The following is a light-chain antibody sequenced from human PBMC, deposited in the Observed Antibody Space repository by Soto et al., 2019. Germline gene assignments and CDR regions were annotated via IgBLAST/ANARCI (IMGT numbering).Light chain of an antibody. CDR1: QDFNDY. J-gene: IGKJ3*01. Sequence: DIQMTQSPSSLSASVGDRVTITCRASQDFNDYLAWYLQKPGKVPKLLIFAASTLRSGVPSRFSGSGSGTNFTLTISSLQPEDVATYYCQKYDFAPFTFGPGTKVDI. CDR3: QKYDFAPFT. CDR2: AAS. V-gene: IGKV1-27*01.